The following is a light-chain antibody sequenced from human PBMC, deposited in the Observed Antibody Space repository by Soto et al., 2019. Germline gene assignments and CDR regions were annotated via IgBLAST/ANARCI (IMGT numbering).Light chain of an antibody. CDR2: SNN. CDR3: AAWDDSLNVPVYV. V-gene: IGLV1-44*01. Sequence: QPVLTQPPSASGTPGQRVTISCSGSSSNIGSNTVNWCQQLPGTAPKLLIYSNNQRPSGVPDRFSGSKSGTSASLAISGLQSEDEADFYCAAWDDSLNVPVYVFGTGTKLTVL. J-gene: IGLJ1*01. CDR1: SSNIGSNT.